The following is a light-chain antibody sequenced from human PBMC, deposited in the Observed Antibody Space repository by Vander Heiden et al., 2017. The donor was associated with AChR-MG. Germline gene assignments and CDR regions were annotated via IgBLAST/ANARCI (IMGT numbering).Light chain of an antibody. CDR3: SSYTSSSTVV. Sequence: QSALTQPASVSGSPGQSVTISCTGTSSDVGGYNYVSWYQQHPGKAPKLMMYDVSKRPSGVSNRFSGSKSGNTASLTISGRQAEDEAYYYCSSYTSSSTVVFGTGTKVTVL. CDR2: DVS. J-gene: IGLJ1*01. V-gene: IGLV2-14*01. CDR1: SSDVGGYNY.